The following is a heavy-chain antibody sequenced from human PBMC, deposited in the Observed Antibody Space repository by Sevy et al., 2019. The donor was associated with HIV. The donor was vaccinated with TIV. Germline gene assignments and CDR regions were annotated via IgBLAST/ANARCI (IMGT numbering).Heavy chain of an antibody. CDR1: GFTFSSYA. Sequence: GGSLRLSCAASGFTFSSYAMHWVRQAPGKGLEWVAVISYDGNNKYYADSVKGRFTISRDNSKITLYLQMNSLRAEDTAIYYCARDGGYSSGWYPGVYWGQGTLVTVSS. CDR2: ISYDGNNK. D-gene: IGHD6-19*01. CDR3: ARDGGYSSGWYPGVY. J-gene: IGHJ4*02. V-gene: IGHV3-30-3*01.